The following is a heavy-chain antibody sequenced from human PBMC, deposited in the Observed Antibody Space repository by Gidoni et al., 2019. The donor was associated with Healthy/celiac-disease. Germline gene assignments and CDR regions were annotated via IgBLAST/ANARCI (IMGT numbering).Heavy chain of an antibody. V-gene: IGHV3-30*18. CDR2: ISYDGSNK. CDR3: AKDIVVVTGAADY. CDR1: GFPFSSYG. J-gene: IGHJ4*02. Sequence: QVQLVESGGGVVQPGRSLRLSCAASGFPFSSYGMHWVLQAPGKGLEWVAVISYDGSNKYYADSVKGRFTISRDNSKNTLYLQMNSLRAEDTAVYYCAKDIVVVTGAADYWGQGTLVTVSS. D-gene: IGHD2-21*02.